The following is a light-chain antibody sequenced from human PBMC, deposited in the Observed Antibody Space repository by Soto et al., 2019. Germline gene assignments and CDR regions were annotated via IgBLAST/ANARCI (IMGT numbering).Light chain of an antibody. Sequence: QSALTQPASVSGSPGQSITISCTGNRSDVGSYNLVSWYQQHPGKAPKLMIYEGSKRPSGVSNRFSGSKSGNTASLTISGLQAEDEADYYCCSYAGSSTHVIFGGGTKLTVL. V-gene: IGLV2-23*01. CDR3: CSYAGSSTHVI. CDR1: RSDVGSYNL. CDR2: EGS. J-gene: IGLJ2*01.